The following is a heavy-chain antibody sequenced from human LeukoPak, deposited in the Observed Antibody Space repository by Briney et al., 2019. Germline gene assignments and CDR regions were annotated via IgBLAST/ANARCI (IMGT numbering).Heavy chain of an antibody. CDR3: ARLGHTVLMVYARGPIGGMDV. J-gene: IGHJ6*02. Sequence: GASVKVSCKASGYTFTSYGISWVRQAPGQGLEWMGWISAYNGNTNYAQKLQGRVTMTTDTSTSTAYMELRSLRSDDTAVYYCARLGHTVLMVYARGPIGGMDVWGQGTTVTVSS. D-gene: IGHD2-8*01. V-gene: IGHV1-18*01. CDR2: ISAYNGNT. CDR1: GYTFTSYG.